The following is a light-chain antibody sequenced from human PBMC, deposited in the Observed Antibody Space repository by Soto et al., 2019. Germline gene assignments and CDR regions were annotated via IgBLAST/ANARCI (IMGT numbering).Light chain of an antibody. CDR3: QQSYTTPLT. Sequence: DIQMTQSPSSLSASVGDRVTITCRASQSISTYLNWFQQKPGKAPKLLIYAASSLQGGVPSRFSGSGSGTDFTLTISSLQPDDFATYYCQQSYTTPLTFGGGTKVEIK. CDR1: QSISTY. J-gene: IGKJ4*01. V-gene: IGKV1-39*01. CDR2: AAS.